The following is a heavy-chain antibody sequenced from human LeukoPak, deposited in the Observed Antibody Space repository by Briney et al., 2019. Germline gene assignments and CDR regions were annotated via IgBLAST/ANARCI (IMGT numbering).Heavy chain of an antibody. CDR1: GGSISSGDYY. V-gene: IGHV4-39*07. D-gene: IGHD3/OR15-3a*01. CDR2: IYHSGST. Sequence: SETLSLTCTVSGGSISSGDYYWGWIRQPPGKGLEWIGSIYHSGSTYYNPSLKSRVTISVDTSKNQFSLKLSSVTAADTAVYYCARAPHRGLGDFDYWGQGTLVTVSS. CDR3: ARAPHRGLGDFDY. J-gene: IGHJ4*02.